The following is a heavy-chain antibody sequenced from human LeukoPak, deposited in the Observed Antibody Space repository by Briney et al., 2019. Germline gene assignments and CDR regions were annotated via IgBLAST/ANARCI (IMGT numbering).Heavy chain of an antibody. CDR2: IYYSGST. J-gene: IGHJ4*02. V-gene: IGHV4-59*08. D-gene: IGHD1-26*01. Sequence: PSKTLSLTCTVSGGSISSYYWSWIRQPPGKGLEWIGYIYYSGSTNYNPSLKSRVTISVDTSKNQFSLKLSSVTAADTAVYYCARYSQGGWISDGGLFDYWGQGTLVTVSS. CDR3: ARYSQGGWISDGGLFDY. CDR1: GGSISSYY.